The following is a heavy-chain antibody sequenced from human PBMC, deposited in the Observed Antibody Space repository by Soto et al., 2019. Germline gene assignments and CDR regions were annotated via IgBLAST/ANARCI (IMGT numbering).Heavy chain of an antibody. CDR1: GYTSTGYY. Sequence: GASVKVSCKASGYTSTGYYMHWVRQAPGQGLEWMGWINPNSGGTNYAQKFQGWVTMTRDTSISTAYMELSRLRSDDTAVYYCARDQGKKYSSSQRGYTYYYYYGMDVWGQGTTVTVSS. V-gene: IGHV1-2*04. J-gene: IGHJ6*02. D-gene: IGHD6-6*01. CDR3: ARDQGKKYSSSQRGYTYYYYYGMDV. CDR2: INPNSGGT.